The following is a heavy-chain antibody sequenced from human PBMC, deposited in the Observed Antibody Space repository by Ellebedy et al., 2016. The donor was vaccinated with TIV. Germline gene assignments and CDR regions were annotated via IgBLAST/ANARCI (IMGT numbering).Heavy chain of an antibody. J-gene: IGHJ4*02. CDR1: GYTFTSYG. CDR3: ARDSAGSGWYVDFDY. V-gene: IGHV1-18*01. CDR2: ISAYNGNT. D-gene: IGHD6-19*01. Sequence: ASVKVSXXASGYTFTSYGISWVRQAPGQGLEWMGWISAYNGNTNYAQKLQGRVTMTTDTSTSTAYMELRSLRSDDTAVYYCARDSAGSGWYVDFDYWGQGTLVTVSS.